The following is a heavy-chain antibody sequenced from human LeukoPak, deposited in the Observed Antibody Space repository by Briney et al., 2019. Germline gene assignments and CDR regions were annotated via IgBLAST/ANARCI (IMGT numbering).Heavy chain of an antibody. J-gene: IGHJ6*02. V-gene: IGHV3-74*01. CDR2: INSDGSIT. CDR3: ARDAVDTANAV. Sequence: GGSLRLSCAASGFTFTTYWMHWVRQAPGKGLVWVSHINSDGSITSYADSVKGRFTISRDNAKNTLYLQMNSLRAEDTAVYYCARDAVDTANAVWGQGTTVTVPS. D-gene: IGHD5-18*01. CDR1: GFTFTTYW.